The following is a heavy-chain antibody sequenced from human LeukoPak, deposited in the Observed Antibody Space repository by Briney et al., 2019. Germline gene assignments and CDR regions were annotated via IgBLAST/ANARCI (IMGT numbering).Heavy chain of an antibody. CDR2: GYYSGST. CDR3: ARVSSSWYQDWYFDL. Sequence: SETLSLTCTVSGGSISSYYWNWIRQPPAKGLEWIGYGYYSGSTNYNPSLKSRVTISVDTSKKQFSLKLSSVTAADTAMYYCARVSSSWYQDWYFDLWGRGTLVTVSS. CDR1: GGSISSYY. V-gene: IGHV4-59*12. J-gene: IGHJ2*01. D-gene: IGHD6-13*01.